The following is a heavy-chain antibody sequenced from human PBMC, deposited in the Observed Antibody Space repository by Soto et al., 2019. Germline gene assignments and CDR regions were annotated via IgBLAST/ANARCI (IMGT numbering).Heavy chain of an antibody. Sequence: QLQLQESGSGLVKPSQTLSLTCAVSGGSISSGGYSWSWIRQPPGKGLEWIGYIYHSGSTYYNPSLKSRVTISVDRPKTQFSLKLSSVTAADTAVYYCARRRGFTYNYGMDVGGQGTTVTASS. CDR2: IYHSGST. J-gene: IGHJ6*02. CDR3: ARRRGFTYNYGMDV. CDR1: GGSISSGGYS. V-gene: IGHV4-30-2*01. D-gene: IGHD5-12*01.